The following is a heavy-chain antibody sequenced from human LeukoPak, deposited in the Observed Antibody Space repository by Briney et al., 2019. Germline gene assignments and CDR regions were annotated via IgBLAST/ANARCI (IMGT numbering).Heavy chain of an antibody. CDR1: GGSISSYY. D-gene: IGHD3-3*01. CDR2: IYYSGST. V-gene: IGHV4-59*08. CDR3: ARNAYYDFWSGSTHFDY. Sequence: KPSETLSLTCTVSGGSISSYYWSWIRQPPGKGLEWIGYIYYSGSTNYNPSLKSRVTISVDTSKNQFSLKLSSVTAADTAVYYCARNAYYDFWSGSTHFDYWGQGTLVTVSS. J-gene: IGHJ4*02.